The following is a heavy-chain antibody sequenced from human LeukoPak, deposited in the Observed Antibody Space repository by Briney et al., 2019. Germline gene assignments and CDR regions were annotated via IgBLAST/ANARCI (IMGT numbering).Heavy chain of an antibody. D-gene: IGHD6-19*01. J-gene: IGHJ6*02. CDR2: IWYDGSNK. V-gene: IGHV3-33*01. Sequence: PGGSLRLSCAASGFTFSSYGMHWVRQAPGKGLERVAVIWYDGSNKYYADSVKGRFTISRDNSKNTLYLQMNSLRAEDTAVYYCARDQNAPYSSGWYGEYYYYGMDVWGQGATVTVSS. CDR3: ARDQNAPYSSGWYGEYYYYGMDV. CDR1: GFTFSSYG.